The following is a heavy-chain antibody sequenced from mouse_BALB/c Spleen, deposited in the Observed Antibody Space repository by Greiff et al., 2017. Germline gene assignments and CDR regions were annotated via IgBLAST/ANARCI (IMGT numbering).Heavy chain of an antibody. D-gene: IGHD1-1*01. J-gene: IGHJ2*01. CDR2: ISCYNGAT. CDR3: ARLDYYGSSYLHFDY. Sequence: LVKTGASVKISCKASGYSFTGYYMHWVKQSHGKSLEWIGYISCYNGATSYNQKFKGKATFTVDTSSSTAYMQFNSLTSEDSAVYYCARLDYYGSSYLHFDYWGQGTTLTVSS. CDR1: GYSFTGYY. V-gene: IGHV1S34*01.